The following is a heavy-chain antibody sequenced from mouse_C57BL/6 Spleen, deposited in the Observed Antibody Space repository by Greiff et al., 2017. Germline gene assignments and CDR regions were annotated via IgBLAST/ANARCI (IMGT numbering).Heavy chain of an antibody. CDR3: ARAGYTTLVARRYFDV. V-gene: IGHV1-64*01. CDR2: IHPNSGST. J-gene: IGHJ1*03. CDR1: GYTFTSYW. Sequence: VQLQQPGAELVKPGASVKLSCKASGYTFTSYWMHWVKQRPGQGLEWIGMIHPNSGSTNYNEKFKSKATLTVDKSSSTAYMQLSSLTSEDSAVYYCARAGYTTLVARRYFDVWGTGTTVTVSS. D-gene: IGHD1-1*01.